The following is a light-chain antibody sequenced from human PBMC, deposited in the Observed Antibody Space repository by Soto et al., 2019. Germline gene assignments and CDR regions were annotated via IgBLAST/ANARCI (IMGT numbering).Light chain of an antibody. Sequence: EIVMTQSPATLSVSPGERATLSCRASQSVSSNLAWYQQKPGQAPRLLIYGASTRATCIPARFSGSGSGTEFTLTISSLQSEDFEVYYCQQYNNWPPYTFGQGTKLEIK. V-gene: IGKV3-15*01. CDR2: GAS. J-gene: IGKJ2*01. CDR1: QSVSSN. CDR3: QQYNNWPPYT.